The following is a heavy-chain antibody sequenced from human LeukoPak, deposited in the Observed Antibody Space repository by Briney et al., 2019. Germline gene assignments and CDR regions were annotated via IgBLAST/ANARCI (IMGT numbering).Heavy chain of an antibody. Sequence: SETLSLTCTVSGGSVSSGGYYWSWIRQHPGKGLEWIGYIYYSGSTYYNPSLKSRVTISVDTSKNQFSLKLSSVTAADTAVYYCARGLRYSYGYKYFDYWGQGTLVTVSS. J-gene: IGHJ4*02. CDR3: ARGLRYSYGYKYFDY. V-gene: IGHV4-31*03. CDR2: IYYSGST. D-gene: IGHD5-18*01. CDR1: GGSVSSGGYY.